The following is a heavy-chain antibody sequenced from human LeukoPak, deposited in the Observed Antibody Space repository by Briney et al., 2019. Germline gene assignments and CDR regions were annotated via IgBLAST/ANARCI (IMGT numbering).Heavy chain of an antibody. CDR1: GYTFTSYD. CDR3: ARVGMVRGVIAYYFDY. CDR2: MNPNSGNT. V-gene: IGHV1-8*01. J-gene: IGHJ4*02. D-gene: IGHD3-10*01. Sequence: ASVKVSCKASGYTFTSYDINWVRQATGQGREWMGWMNPNSGNTGYAQKFQGRVTMTRNTSISTAYMELSSLRSEDTAVYYCARVGMVRGVIAYYFDYWGQGTLVTVSS.